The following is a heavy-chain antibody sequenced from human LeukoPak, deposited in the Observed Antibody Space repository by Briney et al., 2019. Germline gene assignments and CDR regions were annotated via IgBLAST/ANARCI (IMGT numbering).Heavy chain of an antibody. V-gene: IGHV3-23*01. D-gene: IGHD3-22*01. CDR1: GFTFSSYA. J-gene: IGHJ4*02. Sequence: GGSLRLSCAASGFTFSSYAMSWVRQAPGKGLEWVSAISGSGGSTYYADSVKGRFTISRDNSKNTLYLQMNSLRAEDTAVYYCAKFRRYRGDYYDSSGYPFDYWGQGTLVTVSS. CDR2: ISGSGGST. CDR3: AKFRRYRGDYYDSSGYPFDY.